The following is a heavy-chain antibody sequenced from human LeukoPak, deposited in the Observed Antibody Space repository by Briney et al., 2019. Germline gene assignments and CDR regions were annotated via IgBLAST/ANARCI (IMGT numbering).Heavy chain of an antibody. CDR3: ARGGLYDSGGYYWDYFDY. J-gene: IGHJ4*02. Sequence: GSLRLACAASGFIFSGYWMHWVRQPPGQGLEWIGEVSLAGQTNYNPSLKSRVTISVDTSKNQFSLKLSSVTAADTAVYYCARGGLYDSGGYYWDYFDYWGQGTLVTVSS. CDR1: GFIFSGYW. D-gene: IGHD3-22*01. V-gene: IGHV4-4*02. CDR2: VSLAGQT.